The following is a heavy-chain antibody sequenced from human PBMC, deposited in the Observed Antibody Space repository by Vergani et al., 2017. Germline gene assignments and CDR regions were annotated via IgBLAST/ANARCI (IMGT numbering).Heavy chain of an antibody. Sequence: EVQLLESGGGLVQPGGSLRLSCAASGFTFSSYAMSWVRQAPGKGLEWVSAISGSGGSTYYADSVKGRFTISRDNSKNTMYLQMNSLRAEDTAVYYCASSLYSSSWNDAFDIWGQGTMVTVSS. J-gene: IGHJ3*02. CDR3: ASSLYSSSWNDAFDI. V-gene: IGHV3-23*01. CDR2: ISGSGGST. CDR1: GFTFSSYA. D-gene: IGHD6-13*01.